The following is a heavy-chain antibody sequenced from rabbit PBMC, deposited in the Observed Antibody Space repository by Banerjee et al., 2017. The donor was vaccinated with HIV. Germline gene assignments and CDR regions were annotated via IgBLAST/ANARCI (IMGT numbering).Heavy chain of an antibody. CDR3: ARTAGFTNSGYFYFNL. CDR2: IYAGSSGST. V-gene: IGHV1S40*01. D-gene: IGHD1-1*01. CDR1: GFSFSSGYD. J-gene: IGHJ4*01. Sequence: QSLEESGGDLVKPGASLTLTCTASGFSFSSGYDMCWVRQAPGKELEWIACIYAGSSGSTYYTNWAKGRFTISKTSSTTVTLQMTSLTAADTATYFCARTAGFTNSGYFYFNLWGPGTLVTVS.